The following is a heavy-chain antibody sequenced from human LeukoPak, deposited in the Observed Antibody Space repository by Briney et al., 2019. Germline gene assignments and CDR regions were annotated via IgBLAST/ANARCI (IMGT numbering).Heavy chain of an antibody. CDR2: IYYSGST. D-gene: IGHD3-10*01. V-gene: IGHV4-39*07. CDR1: GGSISSSSYY. Sequence: SETLSLTCTVSGGSISSSSYYWGWIRQPPGKGLEWIGSIYYSGSTYYDPSLKSRVTISVDTSKNQFSLKLSSVAAADTAVYYCARDGMVRGVLPYWGQGTLVTVSS. J-gene: IGHJ4*02. CDR3: ARDGMVRGVLPY.